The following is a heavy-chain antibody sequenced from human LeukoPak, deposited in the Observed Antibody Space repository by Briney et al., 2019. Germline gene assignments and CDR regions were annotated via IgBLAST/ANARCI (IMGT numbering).Heavy chain of an antibody. D-gene: IGHD3-10*01. CDR3: ARASGYGSGDY. Sequence: PGGSLRLSCAASGFTFSDFSMNWVRQAPGRGLEWVSSISSSSTYIYYADSVKGRFTISRDNAKNSLYLQMNSLRAEDTAVYYCARASGYGSGDYWGQGTLVTASS. CDR2: ISSSSTYI. CDR1: GFTFSDFS. V-gene: IGHV3-21*01. J-gene: IGHJ4*02.